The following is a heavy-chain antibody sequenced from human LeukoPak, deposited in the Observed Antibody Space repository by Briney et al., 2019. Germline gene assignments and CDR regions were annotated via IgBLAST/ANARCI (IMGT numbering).Heavy chain of an antibody. D-gene: IGHD2-15*01. V-gene: IGHV1-18*04. CDR2: IGADTGNT. J-gene: IGHJ4*02. Sequence: ASVKVSCKASGYTFTDYYIHWVRQAPGQGLEWMGWIGADTGNTNYVQRLQGRVTMTTDTSTSTAYMELRSLRSDDTAVYYCARDSELRYCSGGSCSSDYWGQGTLVTVSP. CDR3: ARDSELRYCSGGSCSSDY. CDR1: GYTFTDYY.